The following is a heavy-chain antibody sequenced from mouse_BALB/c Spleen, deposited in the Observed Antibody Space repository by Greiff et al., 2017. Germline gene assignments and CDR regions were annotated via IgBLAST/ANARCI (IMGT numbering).Heavy chain of an antibody. Sequence: DGGLVQPKGSLKLSCAASGFTFSSYGMSWVRQTPEKRLELVATINSNGGSTYYPDSVKGRFPISRDNAKNTLYLQMSSLKSEDTAMYYCATNWDWYFDVWGAGTTVTVSS. CDR3: ATNWDWYFDV. J-gene: IGHJ1*01. D-gene: IGHD4-1*01. V-gene: IGHV5-6-3*01. CDR2: INSNGGST. CDR1: GFTFSSYG.